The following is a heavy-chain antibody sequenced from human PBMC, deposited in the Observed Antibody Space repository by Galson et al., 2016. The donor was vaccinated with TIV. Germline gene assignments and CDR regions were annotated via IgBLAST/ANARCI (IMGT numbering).Heavy chain of an antibody. CDR1: GFTSSSYA. J-gene: IGHJ4*02. Sequence: SLRLSCAASGFTSSSYAMHWVRQAPGKGLEWVAVISYDGSNKYYADSVKGRFTISRDNSKNTLYLQMNSLRAEDTAVYYCARDRGSIVATTLDYWGQGTLVTVSS. CDR2: ISYDGSNK. D-gene: IGHD5-12*01. CDR3: ARDRGSIVATTLDY. V-gene: IGHV3-30*01.